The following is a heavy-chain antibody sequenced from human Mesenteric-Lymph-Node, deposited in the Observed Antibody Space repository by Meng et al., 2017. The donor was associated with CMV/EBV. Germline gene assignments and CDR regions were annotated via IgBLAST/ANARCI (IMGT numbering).Heavy chain of an antibody. V-gene: IGHV1-18*01. CDR1: GYTFTNYG. J-gene: IGHJ6*02. D-gene: IGHD2-21*01. CDR2: ISAYNGNT. Sequence: ASVKVSCKASGYTFTNYGISWVRQAPGQGLEWMGWISAYNGNTNYAQKLQGRVTMTTDTSTSTAYMELTSLRSDDTAVYYCARGQKGPDGEIYYYYAMDVWGQGTTVTVSS. CDR3: ARGQKGPDGEIYYYYAMDV.